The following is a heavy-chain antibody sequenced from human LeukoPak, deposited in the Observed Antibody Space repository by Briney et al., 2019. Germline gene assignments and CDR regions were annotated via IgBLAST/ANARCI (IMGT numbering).Heavy chain of an antibody. V-gene: IGHV3-43*02. CDR1: GLTFDVYA. D-gene: IGHD3-22*01. CDR3: AKGRYYYDSIDAFDI. Sequence: AGGSLRLSCAASGLTFDVYAMHWVRQAPGKGLEWVSLISGDGGSTYYAHSVKGRFTISRDNSKNSLYLQMNSLRTEDTALYYCAKGRYYYDSIDAFDIWGQGTMVTVSS. J-gene: IGHJ3*02. CDR2: ISGDGGST.